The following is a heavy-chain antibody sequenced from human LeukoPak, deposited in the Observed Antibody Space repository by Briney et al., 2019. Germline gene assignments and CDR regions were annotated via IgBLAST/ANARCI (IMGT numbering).Heavy chain of an antibody. J-gene: IGHJ4*02. Sequence: SETLSLTCTVSGVSVSNHYWSWIRQPPGKGLEWIGWFYYSGGTYFNPSLGSRVTISADTSRNHLSLNLRSLTAEDTAVYYCARATLEWELRSDYFDYWGQGTLVTVSS. V-gene: IGHV4-59*02. CDR3: ARATLEWELRSDYFDY. CDR1: GVSVSNHY. CDR2: FYYSGGT. D-gene: IGHD1-26*01.